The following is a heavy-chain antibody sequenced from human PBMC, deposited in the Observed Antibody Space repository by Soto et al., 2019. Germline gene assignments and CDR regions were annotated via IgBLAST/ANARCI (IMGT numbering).Heavy chain of an antibody. Sequence: SETLSLTCTVSGGSISSYYWSWIRQPPGKGLEWIGYIYYSGSTNYNPSLKSRVTISVDTSKNQFSLKLSSVTAADTAVCYCATRYCSSTSCYAGAFDIWGQGTMVTVSS. J-gene: IGHJ3*02. D-gene: IGHD2-2*01. CDR1: GGSISSYY. CDR3: ATRYCSSTSCYAGAFDI. CDR2: IYYSGST. V-gene: IGHV4-59*01.